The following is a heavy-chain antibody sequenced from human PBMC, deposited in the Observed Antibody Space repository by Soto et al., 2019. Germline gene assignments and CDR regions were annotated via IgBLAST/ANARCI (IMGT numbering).Heavy chain of an antibody. J-gene: IGHJ6*02. CDR3: ARGSGGYSYYGVDV. CDR1: GFTFSGYA. V-gene: IGHV3-30-3*01. D-gene: IGHD3-16*01. Sequence: AGGSLRLSCAASGFTFSGYAMHWVRQAPGKGLEWVALISYDGSNKYYADSVEGRFTISGDSSKNTMYLQMNSLRSEDTAIFYCARGSGGYSYYGVDVWGQGTTVTVSS. CDR2: ISYDGSNK.